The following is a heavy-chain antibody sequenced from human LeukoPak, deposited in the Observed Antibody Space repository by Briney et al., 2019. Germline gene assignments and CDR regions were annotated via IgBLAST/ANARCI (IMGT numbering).Heavy chain of an antibody. D-gene: IGHD2-15*01. CDR2: ISSSSSTI. CDR3: ARHPPYGGSPYYYYMDV. CDR1: GLTFTSYS. Sequence: GGSLRPSCVASGLTFTSYSMNWVRQAPGKGLEWVSYISSSSSTIYYADSVKGRFTISRDNAKNSLYLQINSLRAEDTAVYYCARHPPYGGSPYYYYMDVWGKGTTVTVSS. V-gene: IGHV3-48*01. J-gene: IGHJ6*03.